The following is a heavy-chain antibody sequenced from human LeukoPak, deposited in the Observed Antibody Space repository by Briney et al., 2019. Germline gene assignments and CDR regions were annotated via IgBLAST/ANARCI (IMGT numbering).Heavy chain of an antibody. CDR3: ARHPNYYDSSGYSNYYYYMDV. Sequence: GESLKVSCKGSRYSFTSYWIGWVRQMPGKGLEWMGMIYPGDSDTRYSPSFQGQVTISADKSISTAYLQWSSLKASDTAMYYCARHPNYYDSSGYSNYYYYMDVWGKGTTVTVSS. J-gene: IGHJ6*03. CDR2: IYPGDSDT. V-gene: IGHV5-51*01. D-gene: IGHD3-22*01. CDR1: RYSFTSYW.